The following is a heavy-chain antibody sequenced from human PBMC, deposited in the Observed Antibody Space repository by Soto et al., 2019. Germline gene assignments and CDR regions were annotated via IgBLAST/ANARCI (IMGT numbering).Heavy chain of an antibody. V-gene: IGHV5-10-1*01. J-gene: IGHJ3*02. CDR1: GYSFTSYW. CDR3: ARRYYYDKVGVAFDI. Sequence: PGEALKISCKGSGYSFTSYWISWVRQMPGKGLEWMGRIDPSDSYTNYSPSFQGHVTISADKSISTAYLQWSSLKASDTAMYYCARRYYYDKVGVAFDIWGKGTMVTVSS. D-gene: IGHD3-22*01. CDR2: IDPSDSYT.